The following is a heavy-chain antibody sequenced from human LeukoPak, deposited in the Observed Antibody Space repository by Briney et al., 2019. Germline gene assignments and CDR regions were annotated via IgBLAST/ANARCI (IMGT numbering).Heavy chain of an antibody. J-gene: IGHJ4*02. Sequence: SVKVSCKASGGTFSSYAISWVRQAPGQGLEWMGRIIPIFGTANYAQKFQGRVTITTDESTSTAYMELSSLKSEDTAVYYCAREIFDIVVVPAAPRLFDYWGQGTLVTVSS. V-gene: IGHV1-69*05. CDR3: AREIFDIVVVPAAPRLFDY. D-gene: IGHD2-2*01. CDR1: GGTFSSYA. CDR2: IIPIFGTA.